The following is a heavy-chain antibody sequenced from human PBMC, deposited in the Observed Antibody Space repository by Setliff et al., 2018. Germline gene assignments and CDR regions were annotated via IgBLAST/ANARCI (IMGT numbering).Heavy chain of an antibody. Sequence: PGESLKLSCGGSGYRFTNYWIGWVRQMPGKGLEWMGIIYPGDSDTRYSPSFQGLVTISADKAISTAYLQWSSLKASDTAIYYCAIIDDAIMDLDYWGQGTPVTVSS. CDR3: AIIDDAIMDLDY. V-gene: IGHV5-51*01. D-gene: IGHD3-16*01. CDR2: IYPGDSDT. J-gene: IGHJ4*02. CDR1: GYRFTNYW.